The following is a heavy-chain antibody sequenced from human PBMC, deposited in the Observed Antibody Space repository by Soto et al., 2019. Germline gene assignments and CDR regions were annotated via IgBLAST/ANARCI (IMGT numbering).Heavy chain of an antibody. CDR1: GFTVSSNY. J-gene: IGHJ6*02. D-gene: IGHD2-15*01. CDR2: IYAGGLT. V-gene: IGHV3-53*01. Sequence: EVLLVESGGGLIQPGGSLRLSCAVSGFTVSSNYMSWVRQAAGKGLEWVSLIYAGGLTYYADSVKGGFIISRDTSNSTLYLHMNSLRAEATAVYYCATTECTPVLYYYGMDVWGQGTTVTVSS. CDR3: ATTECTPVLYYYGMDV.